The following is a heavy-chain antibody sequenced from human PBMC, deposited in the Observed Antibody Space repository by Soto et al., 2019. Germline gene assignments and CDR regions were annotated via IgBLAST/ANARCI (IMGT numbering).Heavy chain of an antibody. J-gene: IGHJ6*02. CDR3: AREGPPGPYYYYGMDV. CDR2: IIPILGIA. Sequence: SVKVSCKASGGTFSSYTISWVRQAPGQGLEWMGRIIPILGIANYAQKFQGRVTITADKSTSTAYMELSSLRSEDTAVYYCAREGPPGPYYYYGMDVWGQGTTVTVSS. CDR1: GGTFSSYT. V-gene: IGHV1-69*04.